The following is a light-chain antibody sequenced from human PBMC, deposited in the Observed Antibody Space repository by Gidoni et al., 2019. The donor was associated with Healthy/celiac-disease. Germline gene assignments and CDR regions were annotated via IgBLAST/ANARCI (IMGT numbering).Light chain of an antibody. CDR3: QQYGSSPLFT. CDR1: QSVSSSY. J-gene: IGKJ4*01. V-gene: IGKV3-20*01. CDR2: GAS. Sequence: VLPQSPVTLSLSPGERATLSCRASQSVSSSYLAWYQQKPGQAPRLLIYGASSRATGIPDRFSGSGSGTDFTLTISRLEPEDFAVYYCQQYGSSPLFTFGGGTKVEIK.